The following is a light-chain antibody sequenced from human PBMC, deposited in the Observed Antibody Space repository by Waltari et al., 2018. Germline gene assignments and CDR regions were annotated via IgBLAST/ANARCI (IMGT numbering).Light chain of an antibody. V-gene: IGKV2-28*01. Sequence: DIVMTQSPLSLPVTPGEPASISCTSSQSLLHSNGYNYLDWYLQKPGQSPQLLIYLASKRASGVPDGCSGGGSGTDFTLKISRVEAEDVGVYYCMQALQTPDTFGQGTRLEIK. CDR2: LAS. J-gene: IGKJ5*01. CDR1: QSLLHSNGYNY. CDR3: MQALQTPDT.